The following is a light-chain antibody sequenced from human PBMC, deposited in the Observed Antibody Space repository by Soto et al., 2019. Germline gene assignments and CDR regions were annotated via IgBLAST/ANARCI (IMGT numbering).Light chain of an antibody. Sequence: ALQMTQSPSSLSASLGDRVTITCRASQGVYNAVAWYQHKPGNAPKLLIYDASTLEDVVPSRFSGSGFETDFTLTISSLQSEDVATYFCQQFNSFPSTFGQGTKLEI. CDR1: QGVYNA. CDR3: QQFNSFPST. V-gene: IGKV1-13*02. CDR2: DAS. J-gene: IGKJ2*01.